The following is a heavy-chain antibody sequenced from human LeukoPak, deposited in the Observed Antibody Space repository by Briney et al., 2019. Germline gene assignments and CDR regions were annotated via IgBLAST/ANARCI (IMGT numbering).Heavy chain of an antibody. CDR1: GFTFSSYS. CDR3: ASFYGDYFYYGMDV. CDR2: ISSSSSYI. D-gene: IGHD4-17*01. J-gene: IGHJ6*02. Sequence: GGSLRLSCAASGFTFSSYSMKWVRQAPGKGLEWVSSISSSSSYIYYADSVKGRFTISRDNAKNSLYLQMNSLRAEDTAVYYCASFYGDYFYYGMDVWGQGTTVTVSS. V-gene: IGHV3-21*01.